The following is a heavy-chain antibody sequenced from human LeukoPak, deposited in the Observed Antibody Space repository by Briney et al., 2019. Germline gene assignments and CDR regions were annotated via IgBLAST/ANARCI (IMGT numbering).Heavy chain of an antibody. CDR3: ARDQDLAAAGGHWFDP. CDR1: GFTFSSYA. CDR2: VSYDGSNK. J-gene: IGHJ5*02. Sequence: GGSLRLSCAASGFTFSSYAMHWVRQAPGRGLEWVAVVSYDGSNKYYADSVKGRFTISRDNSKNTLYLQMNSLRAEDTAVYYCARDQDLAAAGGHWFDPWGQGTLVTVSS. V-gene: IGHV3-30*04. D-gene: IGHD6-13*01.